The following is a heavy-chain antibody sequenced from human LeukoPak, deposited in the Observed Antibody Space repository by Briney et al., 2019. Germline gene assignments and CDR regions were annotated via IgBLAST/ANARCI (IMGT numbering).Heavy chain of an antibody. D-gene: IGHD2-15*01. CDR1: GFTFSDSW. J-gene: IGHJ1*01. CDR3: ATYTPRVAGVI. V-gene: IGHV3-7*01. CDR2: MRQDGNAK. Sequence: GGSLRLSCAASGFTFSDSWMSWVRQAPGKGLEWVDNMRQDGNAKAYVGSVKGRFTISRDKARISLYLKIGSLRPEDTTVYYSATYTPRVAGVIWGQGTPVTVSS.